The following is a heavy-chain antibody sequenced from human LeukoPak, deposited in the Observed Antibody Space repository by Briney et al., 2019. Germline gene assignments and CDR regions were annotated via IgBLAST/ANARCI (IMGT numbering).Heavy chain of an antibody. CDR1: GYTFTSYD. J-gene: IGHJ5*02. D-gene: IGHD2-2*01. Sequence: ASVKVSCKASGYTFTSYDINWVRQATGQGLEWMGWMNPNSGNTGYAQKFQGRVTMTRNTSISTAYMELSSLRSEDTAVYYCARVGYCSSASCYLYWFDPWGQGTLVTVSS. CDR3: ARVGYCSSASCYLYWFDP. V-gene: IGHV1-8*01. CDR2: MNPNSGNT.